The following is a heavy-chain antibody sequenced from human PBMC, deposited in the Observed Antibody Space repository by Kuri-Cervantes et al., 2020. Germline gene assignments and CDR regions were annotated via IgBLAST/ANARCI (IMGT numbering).Heavy chain of an antibody. CDR2: IIPIFGTA. Sequence: SVKVSCKASGYTFTSYAMHWVRQAPGQRLEWMGGIIPIFGTANYAQKFQGRVTITADESTSTAYMELSSLRSEDTAVYYCARPTAGSRYCSGGSCRRYYYYYYGMDVWGQGTTVTVSS. J-gene: IGHJ6*02. CDR1: GYTFTSYA. D-gene: IGHD2-15*01. CDR3: ARPTAGSRYCSGGSCRRYYYYYYGMDV. V-gene: IGHV1-69*13.